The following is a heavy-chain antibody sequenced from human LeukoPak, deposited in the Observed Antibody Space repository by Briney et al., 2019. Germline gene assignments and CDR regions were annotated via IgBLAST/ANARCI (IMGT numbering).Heavy chain of an antibody. V-gene: IGHV1-2*02. Sequence: ASVRVSCKASGYTFTGYYMHWVRQAPGQGLEWMGWINPNSGGTNYAQKFQGRVTMTRDTSISTAYMELSRLRSDDTAVYYRARDPQDCSGGSCYAGLYYMDVWGKGTTVTVSS. CDR3: ARDPQDCSGGSCYAGLYYMDV. J-gene: IGHJ6*03. D-gene: IGHD2-15*01. CDR1: GYTFTGYY. CDR2: INPNSGGT.